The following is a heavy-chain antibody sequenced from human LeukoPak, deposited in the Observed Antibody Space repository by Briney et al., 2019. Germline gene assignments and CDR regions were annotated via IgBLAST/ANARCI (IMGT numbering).Heavy chain of an antibody. CDR2: ISRNGDSK. Sequence: AGSLRLSCAASGFTFHAHGMIWVRQTPGKGLEWVSSISRNGDSKGYADSVKGRFTISRDNARNSLLLQMDNLRVEDTALFYCARDEYYADSSGYFGIGYWGRGTLVTVSS. J-gene: IGHJ4*02. V-gene: IGHV3-20*04. CDR3: ARDEYYADSSGYFGIGY. D-gene: IGHD3-22*01. CDR1: GFTFHAHG.